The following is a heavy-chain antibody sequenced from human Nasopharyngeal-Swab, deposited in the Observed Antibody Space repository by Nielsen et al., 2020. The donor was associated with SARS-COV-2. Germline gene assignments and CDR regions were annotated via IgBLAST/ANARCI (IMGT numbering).Heavy chain of an antibody. D-gene: IGHD6-13*01. CDR2: MNPNSGNT. V-gene: IGHV1-8*01. CDR1: GYTFTSYD. CDR3: ARDREPGIAYYYGMDV. Sequence: ASVKVSCKASGYTFTSYDINWVRQATGQGLEWMGWMNPNSGNTGYAQKFQGRVTMTRNTSISTAYMELSSLRSEDTAVYYCARDREPGIAYYYGMDVWGQGTTVPSP. J-gene: IGHJ6*02.